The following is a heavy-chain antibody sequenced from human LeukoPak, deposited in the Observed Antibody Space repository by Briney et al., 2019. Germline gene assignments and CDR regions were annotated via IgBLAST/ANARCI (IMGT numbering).Heavy chain of an antibody. V-gene: IGHV1-2*02. Sequence: GASVKVSCKASGYTFTGYYMHWVRQAPGQGLEWMGWINPNSGGTNYAQKFQGRVTMTRDTSISTAYMELSRLRSDDTAVYYCAREMKVVAAPTDGDYYYYMDVWGKGTTVTVSS. D-gene: IGHD2-15*01. CDR2: INPNSGGT. CDR1: GYTFTGYY. J-gene: IGHJ6*03. CDR3: AREMKVVAAPTDGDYYYYMDV.